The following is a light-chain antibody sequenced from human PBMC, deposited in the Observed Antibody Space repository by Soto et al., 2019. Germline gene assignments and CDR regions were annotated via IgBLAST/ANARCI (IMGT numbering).Light chain of an antibody. CDR3: QPYTDCLSIT. Sequence: STAALSVSPGERDARSRRASQSVSSKLAWYRQRPGQAPRLVIYDTSTRATGVPARFSGSGSGTEFTLTISSLQSEDFGVYYCQPYTDCLSITSAQLTRLAI. CDR1: QSVSSK. CDR2: DTS. V-gene: IGKV3-15*01. J-gene: IGKJ5*01.